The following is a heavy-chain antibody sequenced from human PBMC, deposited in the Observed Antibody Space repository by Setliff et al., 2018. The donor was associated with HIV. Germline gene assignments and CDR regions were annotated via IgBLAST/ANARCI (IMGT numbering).Heavy chain of an antibody. J-gene: IGHJ4*02. Sequence: GASVKVSCKTSAYTFNSYYMHWIRQAPGQGLEWMGLIGPSGSSTTYAQNFQGRVTMSRDTSTNTGYMELSSLRSEDTAVYYCARDHIAARSVDYWGQGTLVTVSS. CDR1: AYTFNSYY. V-gene: IGHV1-46*02. CDR2: IGPSGSST. CDR3: ARDHIAARSVDY. D-gene: IGHD6-6*01.